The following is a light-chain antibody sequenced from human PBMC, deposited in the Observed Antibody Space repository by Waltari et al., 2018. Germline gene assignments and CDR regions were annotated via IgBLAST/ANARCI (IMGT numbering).Light chain of an antibody. V-gene: IGKV1-12*01. J-gene: IGKJ2*01. CDR3: QQAHTFPYT. Sequence: DIQMTQSPSSVSASVGDRVTITCRASQGVTTWLAWYQQKPGKPPKLLIYAASRLQSGVPSRFTGTGSGTDFTLTISSLQPEDFATYYCQQAHTFPYTFGQGTKLEIK. CDR1: QGVTTW. CDR2: AAS.